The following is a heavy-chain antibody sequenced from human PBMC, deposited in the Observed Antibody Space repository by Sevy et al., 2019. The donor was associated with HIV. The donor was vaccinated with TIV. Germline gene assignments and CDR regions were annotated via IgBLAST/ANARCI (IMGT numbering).Heavy chain of an antibody. CDR1: GFTFSSYA. D-gene: IGHD6-13*01. CDR3: VTEQQPPYYYMDV. J-gene: IGHJ6*03. V-gene: IGHV3-23*01. CDR2: ISGSGGST. Sequence: GGSLRLSCAASGFTFSSYAMSWVRQAPGKGLEWVSAISGSGGSTYYADSVKGRFTISRDNSKNTLYLQMNSLRAEDTAVYYCVTEQQPPYYYMDVWGKGTTVTVSS.